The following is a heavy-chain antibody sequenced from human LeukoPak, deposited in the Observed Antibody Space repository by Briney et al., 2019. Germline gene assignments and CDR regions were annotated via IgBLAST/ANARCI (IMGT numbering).Heavy chain of an antibody. CDR3: ARGKASGYSYGYYYYYYMDV. V-gene: IGHV4-59*01. CDR1: GVSISSYY. J-gene: IGHJ6*03. Sequence: SETLSLTCTASGVSISSYYWSWIRQPPGKGLEWIGYIYYSGSTNYNPSLKSRVTISVDTSKNQFSLKLSSVTAADTAVYYCARGKASGYSYGYYYYYYMDVWGKGTTVTVSS. D-gene: IGHD5-18*01. CDR2: IYYSGST.